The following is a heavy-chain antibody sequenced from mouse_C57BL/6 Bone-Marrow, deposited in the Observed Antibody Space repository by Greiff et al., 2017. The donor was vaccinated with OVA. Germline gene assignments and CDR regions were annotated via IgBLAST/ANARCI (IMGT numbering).Heavy chain of an antibody. V-gene: IGHV1-74*01. CDR2: IHPSDSDT. J-gene: IGHJ2*01. CDR1: GYSFTSYG. CDR3: TRGAPPGPYYFDD. D-gene: IGHD3-1*01. Sequence: QVPLQQPGADLVKPGASVKVSCKASGYSFTSYGMHWVKQRPGQGLEWIGRIHPSDSDTNYNQKFKGKATLTVDKSSSTPYMQLSSLTSDDSAVYDCTRGAPPGPYYFDDWGQGTTLTVST.